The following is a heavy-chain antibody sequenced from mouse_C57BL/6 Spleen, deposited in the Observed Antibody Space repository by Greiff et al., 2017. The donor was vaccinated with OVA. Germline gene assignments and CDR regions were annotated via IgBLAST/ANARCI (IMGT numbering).Heavy chain of an antibody. CDR1: GYAFSSSW. CDR3: ARPRLNLPTVYY. Sequence: QVQLQQSGPELVKPGASVKISCKASGYAFSSSWMNWVKQRPGKGLEWIGRIYPGDGDTNYNGKFKGKATLTADKSSSSAYMQLSSLTSEDSAVCFCARPRLNLPTVYYWGQGTTLTVSS. J-gene: IGHJ2*01. D-gene: IGHD5-5*01. CDR2: IYPGDGDT. V-gene: IGHV1-82*01.